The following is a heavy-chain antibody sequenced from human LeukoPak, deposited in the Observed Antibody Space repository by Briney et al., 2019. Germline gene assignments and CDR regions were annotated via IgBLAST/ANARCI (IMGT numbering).Heavy chain of an antibody. Sequence: GESLKISCPGSRFSFTCYCIGCARQMPGKGLEWMGIIYPGDSDTRYSPSFQGQVTISADKSISTAYLQWSSLKASDTAMYYCARRSATPFYDHSGDRTLVTVSP. V-gene: IGHV5-51*01. J-gene: IGHJ4*03. CDR3: ARRSATPFYDH. CDR1: RFSFTCYC. D-gene: IGHD2/OR15-2a*01. CDR2: IYPGDSDT.